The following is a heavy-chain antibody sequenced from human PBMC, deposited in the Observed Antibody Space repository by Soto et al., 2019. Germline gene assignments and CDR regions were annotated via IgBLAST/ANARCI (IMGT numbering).Heavy chain of an antibody. CDR2: FDPEDGET. J-gene: IGHJ4*02. CDR3: ATVGDCSSTSCYFSPFCY. CDR1: GYTLTELS. D-gene: IGHD2-2*01. V-gene: IGHV1-24*01. Sequence: ASVKVSCKVSGYTLTELSMHWVRQAPGKGLEWMGGFDPEDGETIYAQKFQGRVTMTEDTSTDTAYMELSSLRSEDTAVYYCATVGDCSSTSCYFSPFCYWGQGTLVTVSS.